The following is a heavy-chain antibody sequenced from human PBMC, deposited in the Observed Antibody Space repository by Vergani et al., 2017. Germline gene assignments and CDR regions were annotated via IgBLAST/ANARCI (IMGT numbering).Heavy chain of an antibody. CDR1: GGSISSGDYY. V-gene: IGHV4-30-4*01. D-gene: IGHD3-10*01. Sequence: QVQLQQWGAGLLKPSETLSITCTVSGGSISSGDYYWSWIRQPPGKGLEWIGYIYYSGSTYYNPSLKSRVTISVDTSKNQFSLKLSSVTAADTAVYYCARGRYYYGSGGVWGQGTLVTVSS. J-gene: IGHJ4*02. CDR2: IYYSGST. CDR3: ARGRYYYGSGGV.